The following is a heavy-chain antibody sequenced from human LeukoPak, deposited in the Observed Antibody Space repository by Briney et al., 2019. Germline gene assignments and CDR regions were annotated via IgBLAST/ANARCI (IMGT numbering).Heavy chain of an antibody. J-gene: IGHJ3*02. D-gene: IGHD4-23*01. CDR1: GGSISSSYY. CDR3: ARRLRWRRSAFDI. V-gene: IGHV4-39*01. Sequence: SETLSLTCTVSGGSISSSYYWGWIRQPPGKGLEWIGNIFYSGSTYYNPSLKSRLTISVDTSKNQFSLKLSSVTAADTAVYYCARRLRWRRSAFDIWGQGTMVTVSS. CDR2: IFYSGST.